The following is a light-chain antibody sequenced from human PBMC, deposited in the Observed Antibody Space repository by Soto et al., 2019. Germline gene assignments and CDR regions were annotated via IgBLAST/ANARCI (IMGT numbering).Light chain of an antibody. Sequence: EIVLTQSPATLSLSPGERATLSCRASQSVSSYLAWYQQKPGQAPRLLIYDASNRATGIPARFSGSGSWTDFTLTISSLEPADFAVYYCQQRSNWLTFGGGTKVEIK. CDR2: DAS. J-gene: IGKJ4*01. CDR1: QSVSSY. V-gene: IGKV3-11*01. CDR3: QQRSNWLT.